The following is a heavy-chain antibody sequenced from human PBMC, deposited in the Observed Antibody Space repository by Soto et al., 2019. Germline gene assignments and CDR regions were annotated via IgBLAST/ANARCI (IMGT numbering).Heavy chain of an antibody. Sequence: SETLSLTCAVYGGSFSGYYWSWIRQPPGKGLEWIGEINHSGSTNYNPSLKIRVTISVDTSKNQFSLKLSSVTAADTAVYYCAQVYCTNGVCYDYWGQGTLVTVSS. CDR1: GGSFSGYY. CDR2: INHSGST. CDR3: AQVYCTNGVCYDY. D-gene: IGHD2-8*01. V-gene: IGHV4-34*01. J-gene: IGHJ4*02.